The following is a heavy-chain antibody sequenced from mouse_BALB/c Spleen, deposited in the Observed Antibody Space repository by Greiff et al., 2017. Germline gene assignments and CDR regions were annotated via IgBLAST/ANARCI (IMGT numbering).Heavy chain of an antibody. CDR2: ISSGGGST. Sequence: EVKLVESGGGLVKPGGSLKLSCAASGFAFSSYDMSWVRQTPEKRLEWVAYISSGGGSTYYPDTVKGRFTISRDNAKNTLYLQMSSLKSEDTAMYYCARHPGTAFDYWGQGTTLTVSS. J-gene: IGHJ2*01. CDR3: ARHPGTAFDY. D-gene: IGHD4-1*01. CDR1: GFAFSSYD. V-gene: IGHV5-12-1*01.